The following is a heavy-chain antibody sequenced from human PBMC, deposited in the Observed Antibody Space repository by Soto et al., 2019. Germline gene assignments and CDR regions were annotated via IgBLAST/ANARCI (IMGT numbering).Heavy chain of an antibody. CDR1: GGSISSSNW. V-gene: IGHV4-4*02. D-gene: IGHD2-21*02. Sequence: QVQLQESGPGLVKPSGTLSLTCAVSGGSISSSNWWSWVRQPPGKGLEWIGEIYHSGSTNYNPSLKSGVTISVDKSKNQFTLQLSSVTAADTAVYYCARDYGLRTRIDYWGQGTLVTVSS. J-gene: IGHJ4*02. CDR3: ARDYGLRTRIDY. CDR2: IYHSGST.